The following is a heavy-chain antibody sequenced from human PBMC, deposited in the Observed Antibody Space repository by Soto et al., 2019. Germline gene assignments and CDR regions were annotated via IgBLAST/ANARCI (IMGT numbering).Heavy chain of an antibody. J-gene: IGHJ4*02. D-gene: IGHD3-16*01. CDR1: GFTFSSYS. V-gene: IGHV3-21*01. Sequence: EVQLVESGGGLVKPGGSLRLSCAASGFTFSSYSMNWVRQAPGKGLEWVSSISSSSSYIYYADSVKGRFTISRDNAKNPLYRQMNSLRAGDRAVYYCGGEGGPFDYGGQETLVTVSP. CDR2: ISSSSSYI. CDR3: GGEGGPFDY.